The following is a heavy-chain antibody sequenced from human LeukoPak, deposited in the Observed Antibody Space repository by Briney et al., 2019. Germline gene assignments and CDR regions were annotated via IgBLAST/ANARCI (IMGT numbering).Heavy chain of an antibody. D-gene: IGHD2-21*01. J-gene: IGHJ6*04. CDR1: GGSVSEYH. V-gene: IGHV4-34*01. CDR3: ASGLVIFSDPVHYYYAMDV. CDR2: INHSGST. Sequence: SETLSLSCAVYGGSVSEYHWNWVRQAPGKGLEWIGEINHSGSTDYNPSLRSRVTISADTSKKQFSLTLTSVTAADTGVYYCASGLVIFSDPVHYYYAMDVWGTGTTVTVSS.